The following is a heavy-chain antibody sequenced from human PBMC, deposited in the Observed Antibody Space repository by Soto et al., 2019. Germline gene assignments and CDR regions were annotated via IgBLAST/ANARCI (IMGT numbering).Heavy chain of an antibody. CDR2: IWYDGSNK. CDR3: ARDLKVQLDPPPYCSSTSCYTGVGMDV. Sequence: QPGGSLRLSCAASGFTFSSYGMHWVRQAPGKGLEWVADIWYDGSNKYYADSVKGRFTISRDNSKNTLYLQMNSLRAEDTAVYYCARDLKVQLDPPPYCSSTSCYTGVGMDVWGQGTTVTVSS. CDR1: GFTFSSYG. D-gene: IGHD2-2*02. V-gene: IGHV3-33*01. J-gene: IGHJ6*02.